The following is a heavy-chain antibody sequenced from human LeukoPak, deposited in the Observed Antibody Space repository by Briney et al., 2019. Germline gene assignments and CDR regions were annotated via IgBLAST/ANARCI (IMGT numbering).Heavy chain of an antibody. CDR1: GGSFSGYY. Sequence: SETLSLTCAVYGGSFSGYYWSWIRQPPGKGLEWIGEINHNGSTNYNPSLKSRVTISVDTSKNQFSLKLSSVTAADTAVYYCARGLRYDSSGYYHYYYYGMDVWGQGTTVTVSS. D-gene: IGHD3-22*01. CDR2: INHNGST. V-gene: IGHV4-34*01. J-gene: IGHJ6*02. CDR3: ARGLRYDSSGYYHYYYYGMDV.